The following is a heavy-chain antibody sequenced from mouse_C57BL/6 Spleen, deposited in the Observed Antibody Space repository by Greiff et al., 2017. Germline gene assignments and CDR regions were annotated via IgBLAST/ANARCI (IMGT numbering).Heavy chain of an antibody. CDR1: GFNIKNTY. Sequence: EVQLQQSVAELVRPGASVKLSCTASGFNIKNTYMPWVKQRPEQGLEWIGRIDPANGNTKYAPKFQGKATITADTSSNTAYLQLSSLTSEDTAIYYCARAESNYYFDYGGQGTTLTVSS. CDR2: IDPANGNT. V-gene: IGHV14-3*01. CDR3: ARAESNYYFDY. D-gene: IGHD2-5*01. J-gene: IGHJ2*01.